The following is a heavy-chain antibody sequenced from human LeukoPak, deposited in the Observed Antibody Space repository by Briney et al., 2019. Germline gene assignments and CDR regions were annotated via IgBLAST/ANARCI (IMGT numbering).Heavy chain of an antibody. V-gene: IGHV3-30*02. CDR3: AKDQAYSSTSPDAFDI. CDR2: IWSNGINR. Sequence: GGSLRLSCAASGFTFSNYGMHWVRQAPGEGLEWVAVIWSNGINRYYADSVKGRFTISRDNSKNTLYLQMNSLRAEDTAVYYCAKDQAYSSTSPDAFDIWGQGTMVTVSS. J-gene: IGHJ3*02. CDR1: GFTFSNYG. D-gene: IGHD2-2*01.